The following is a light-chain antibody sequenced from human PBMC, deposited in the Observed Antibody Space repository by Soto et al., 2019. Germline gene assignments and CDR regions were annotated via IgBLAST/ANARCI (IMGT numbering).Light chain of an antibody. CDR3: SSYTSSSTLLYV. J-gene: IGLJ1*01. Sequence: QSALTQPASVSGSPGQSITISCTGTSSDVGGYNYVSWYQQHPGKAPKLMIYDVSNRPSGVSNRFSGSKSGNTASLTISGLQAEEEADYDCSSYTSSSTLLYVFGTGTKLTVL. V-gene: IGLV2-14*01. CDR2: DVS. CDR1: SSDVGGYNY.